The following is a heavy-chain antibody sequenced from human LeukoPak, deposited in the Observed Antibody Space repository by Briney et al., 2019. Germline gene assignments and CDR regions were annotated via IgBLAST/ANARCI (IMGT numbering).Heavy chain of an antibody. CDR1: GFTFSNYW. J-gene: IGHJ4*02. CDR2: INLDGREK. CDR3: ARVNYDILTGYYNDY. Sequence: TGGPLRLSCAASGFTFSNYWMHWVRQAPGKGLEWVANINLDGREKYYVDSVKGRFTISRDNAKNSLYLQMNSLRAEDTAVYYCARVNYDILTGYYNDYWGQGTLVTVSS. D-gene: IGHD3-9*01. V-gene: IGHV3-7*01.